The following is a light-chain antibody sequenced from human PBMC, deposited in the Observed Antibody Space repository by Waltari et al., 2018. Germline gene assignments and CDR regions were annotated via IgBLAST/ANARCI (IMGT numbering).Light chain of an antibody. Sequence: DIQMTQSPSSLSASVGDRVTITCRASQSISSNVNWYQQKPGQAPKLLIYAASSLPSGVPARFSGSGSGTDFTLTISSLQSEDFAVYYCQQSYSTPFTFGPGTKLDIK. CDR2: AAS. CDR3: QQSYSTPFT. J-gene: IGKJ3*01. CDR1: QSISSN. V-gene: IGKV1-39*01.